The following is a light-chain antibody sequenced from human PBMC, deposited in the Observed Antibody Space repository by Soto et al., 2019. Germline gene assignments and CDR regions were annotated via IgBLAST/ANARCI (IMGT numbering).Light chain of an antibody. V-gene: IGKV3-20*01. Sequence: EIVLTQSPGTLSLSPGERATLSCRASQSLSRNYIAWYQHRPGQAPRLLIDGASSRATGIPDRFSGIGSGAVFTLTIAGLEPEDFAVYYCQQYDTSPPITFGQGTRLEIK. CDR3: QQYDTSPPIT. J-gene: IGKJ5*01. CDR2: GAS. CDR1: QSLSRNY.